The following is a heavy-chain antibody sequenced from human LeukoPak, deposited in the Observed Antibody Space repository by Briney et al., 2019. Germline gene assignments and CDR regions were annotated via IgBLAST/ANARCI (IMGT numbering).Heavy chain of an antibody. V-gene: IGHV4-39*01. J-gene: IGHJ4*02. CDR2: IYYSGST. Sequence: SETLSLTCTVSGGPISSTNSYWGWIRQPPGKGLEWIGSIYYSGSTHCNPSLKSRVSISVDTSRSEFSLRLRSVTAGDTAIYYCARNRSDCSSGSCSFTGFDSWGQGILVTVSS. D-gene: IGHD2-15*01. CDR1: GGPISSTNSY. CDR3: ARNRSDCSSGSCSFTGFDS.